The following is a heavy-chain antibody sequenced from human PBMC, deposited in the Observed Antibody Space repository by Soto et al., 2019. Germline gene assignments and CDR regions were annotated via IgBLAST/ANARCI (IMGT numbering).Heavy chain of an antibody. CDR3: ANCFLRNFDWSIDY. Sequence: EVQLLESGGGLVQPGGSLRLSCAASGFTFSSYAMSWVRQAPGKGLEWVSAISGSGGSTYYADSVKGRFTISRDNSKNTLYLQMNSLRAEDTAVYYLANCFLRNFDWSIDYWGQGTLVTVSS. V-gene: IGHV3-23*01. J-gene: IGHJ4*02. D-gene: IGHD3-9*01. CDR1: GFTFSSYA. CDR2: ISGSGGST.